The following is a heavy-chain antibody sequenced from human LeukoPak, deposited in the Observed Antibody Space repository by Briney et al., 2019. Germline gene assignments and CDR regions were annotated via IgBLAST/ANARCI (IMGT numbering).Heavy chain of an antibody. D-gene: IGHD5-12*01. CDR1: GYTFTSYY. CDR2: INPSGGST. V-gene: IGHV1-46*01. J-gene: IGHJ6*04. Sequence: ASVKVSCKASGYTFTSYYMHWVRQAPGQELEWMGIINPSGGSTSYAQKFQGRVTMTRDTSTSTVYMELSSLRSEDTAVYYCARDRTVRRYSGYRNYGMDVWGKGTTVTVSS. CDR3: ARDRTVRRYSGYRNYGMDV.